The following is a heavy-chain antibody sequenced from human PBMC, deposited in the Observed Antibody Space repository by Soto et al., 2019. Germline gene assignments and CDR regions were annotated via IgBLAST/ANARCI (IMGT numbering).Heavy chain of an antibody. CDR2: IYPGDSDT. CDR1: GYRFTSYW. CDR3: AISNYGSGRCYYGMDV. Sequence: PGESLKISCKGSGYRFTSYWIGWVRQMPGKGLEWMGIIYPGDSDTRYSPSFQGQVTISADKSISTAYLQWSSLKASDTAMYYCAISNYGSGRCYYGMDVWGQGTTVPVSS. J-gene: IGHJ6*02. V-gene: IGHV5-51*01. D-gene: IGHD3-10*01.